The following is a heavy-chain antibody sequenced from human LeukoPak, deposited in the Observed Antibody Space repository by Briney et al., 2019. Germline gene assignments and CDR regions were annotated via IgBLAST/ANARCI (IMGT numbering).Heavy chain of an antibody. D-gene: IGHD2-8*02. CDR3: ARNSGTGFDY. J-gene: IGHJ4*02. CDR1: GYTFTSYY. CDR2: IDPSGGST. Sequence: ASVKVSCKASGYTFTSYYIVWVRQAPGQGLEWMGRIDPSGGSTSYAQKFQGRVTMTRGTSTSTVYMELSSLISEDTAVYYCARNSGTGFDYWGQSTLVTLSS. V-gene: IGHV1-46*01.